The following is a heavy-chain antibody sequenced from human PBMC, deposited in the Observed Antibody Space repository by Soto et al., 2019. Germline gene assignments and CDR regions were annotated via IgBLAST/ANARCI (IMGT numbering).Heavy chain of an antibody. D-gene: IGHD5-18*01. V-gene: IGHV4-28*01. CDR2: IFSTGNT. Sequence: QVQLQESGPGLVRPSDTLSLTCGVSGSSINSDNWWGWIRQPPGKGLELIGYIFSTGNTSYNPSLKRRVTMSVDTSNNQFSLRLNSVTAVDPAVYYCASKPNSLYYFDFWGQGTLVTVSS. CDR3: ASKPNSLYYFDF. CDR1: GSSINSDNW. J-gene: IGHJ4*02.